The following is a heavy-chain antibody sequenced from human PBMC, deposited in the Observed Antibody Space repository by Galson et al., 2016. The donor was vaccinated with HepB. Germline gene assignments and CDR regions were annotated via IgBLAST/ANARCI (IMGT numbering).Heavy chain of an antibody. CDR3: ARGVTGTPYFDF. CDR2: IYKRGST. V-gene: IGHV4-59*01. Sequence: SETLSLTCNVSGGSISSYFWSWIWQPPGKGLEWIGYIYKRGSTNYSPSLKSRVTVSVDTSKNQFSLQLPAVPAADTAVYFCARGVTGTPYFDFWGQGALVTVSS. J-gene: IGHJ4*02. CDR1: GGSISSYF. D-gene: IGHD2-21*02.